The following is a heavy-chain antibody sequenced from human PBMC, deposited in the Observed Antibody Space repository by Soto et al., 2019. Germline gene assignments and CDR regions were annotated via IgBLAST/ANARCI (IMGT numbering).Heavy chain of an antibody. V-gene: IGHV3-13*01. CDR2: IGTAGDT. J-gene: IGHJ6*02. CDR1: GFTFSSYD. CDR3: ARGGGTGTPYYYYYCMDV. D-gene: IGHD1-1*01. Sequence: GGSLRLSCAASGFTFSSYDMHWVRQATGKGLEWVSAIGTAGDTYYPGSVKGRFTISRENAKNSLYLQMNSLRAGDTAVYYCARGGGTGTPYYYYYCMDVWGQGTTVTVSS.